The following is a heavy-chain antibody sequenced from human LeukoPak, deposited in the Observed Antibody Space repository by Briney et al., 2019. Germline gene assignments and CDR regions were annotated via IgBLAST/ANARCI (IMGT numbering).Heavy chain of an antibody. J-gene: IGHJ6*02. Sequence: ASVKVSCKASGYTFTSYAMNWVRQAPGQGLEWMGWINTNTGNPTYAQGFTGRFVFSLDTSVSTAYLQISSLKAEDTAVYCCARELEVLRYFDWLTSRYYYYGMDVWGQGTTVTVSS. D-gene: IGHD3-9*01. CDR1: GYTFTSYA. CDR3: ARELEVLRYFDWLTSRYYYYGMDV. CDR2: INTNTGNP. V-gene: IGHV7-4-1*02.